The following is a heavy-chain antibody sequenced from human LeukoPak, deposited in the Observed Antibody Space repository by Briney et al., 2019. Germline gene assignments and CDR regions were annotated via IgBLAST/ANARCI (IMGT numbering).Heavy chain of an antibody. D-gene: IGHD3-10*01. CDR1: GGSISSRSYY. CDR2: IYYSGST. Sequence: PSETLSLTCTVSGGSISSRSYYWGWIRQPPGKGLEWIGSIYYSGSTYYNPSLKSRVTISVDTSKNQFSLKLSSVTAADTAVYYCARDKALWFGEYEGFDPWGQGTLVTVSS. J-gene: IGHJ5*02. V-gene: IGHV4-39*07. CDR3: ARDKALWFGEYEGFDP.